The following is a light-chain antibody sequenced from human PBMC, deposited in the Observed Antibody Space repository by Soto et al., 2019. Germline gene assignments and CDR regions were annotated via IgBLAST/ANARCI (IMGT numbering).Light chain of an antibody. J-gene: IGKJ5*01. Sequence: VMTQSPLSLPVTLGQPASISRSSNQILVHSDGIAYFSWFQQRPGRSPRRLMSEVSNRFSGVPDRFSGSGSGTYFTLKISRVEADDVGVYYCMQTIQLPITFGQGTRLEIK. CDR1: QILVHSDGIAY. CDR2: EVS. V-gene: IGKV2D-29*02. CDR3: MQTIQLPIT.